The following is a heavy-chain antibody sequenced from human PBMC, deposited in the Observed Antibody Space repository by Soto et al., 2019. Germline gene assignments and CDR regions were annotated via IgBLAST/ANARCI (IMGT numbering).Heavy chain of an antibody. Sequence: SETLSLTCFISGGSFSNDYWTWIRQSPGKGLEWIGYIFHSGITDYNPSVKSRVTISIDKSRNLFSLNLTSVTAADTAVYYCARDRYFYDSRGYYRTLDSWGQGTMVTVSS. CDR1: GGSFSNDY. J-gene: IGHJ5*01. CDR3: ARDRYFYDSRGYYRTLDS. D-gene: IGHD3-22*01. CDR2: IFHSGIT. V-gene: IGHV4-59*01.